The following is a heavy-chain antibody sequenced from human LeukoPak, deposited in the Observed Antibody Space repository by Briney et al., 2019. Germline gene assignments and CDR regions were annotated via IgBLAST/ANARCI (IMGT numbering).Heavy chain of an antibody. CDR1: GYTFTDYY. Sequence: ASVKVSCKASGYTFTDYYMHWVRQAPGQGLEWMGWISPNSGGTNYAQKFQGRVTMTRDTSISTAYMELSRLRSDDTAVYYCAREAYDSGSFRTDYYYMDVWGKGTTVTISS. V-gene: IGHV1-2*02. CDR2: ISPNSGGT. D-gene: IGHD3-10*01. J-gene: IGHJ6*03. CDR3: AREAYDSGSFRTDYYYMDV.